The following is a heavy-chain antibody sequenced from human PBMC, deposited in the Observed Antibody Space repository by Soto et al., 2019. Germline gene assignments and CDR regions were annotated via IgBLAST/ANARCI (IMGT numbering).Heavy chain of an antibody. D-gene: IGHD1-26*01. Sequence: GGSLRLSCAASGFTFSSYAMHWVRQAPGKGLEWVAVISYDGSNKYYADSVKGRFTISRDNSKNTLYLQMNSLRAEDTAVYYCARGEWELPPVLDYWGQGTLVTVSS. CDR1: GFTFSSYA. CDR2: ISYDGSNK. CDR3: ARGEWELPPVLDY. J-gene: IGHJ4*02. V-gene: IGHV3-30-3*01.